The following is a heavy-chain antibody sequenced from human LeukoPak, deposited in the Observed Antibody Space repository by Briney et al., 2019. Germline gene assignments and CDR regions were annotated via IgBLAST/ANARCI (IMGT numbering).Heavy chain of an antibody. CDR3: ASRPDYGGDDAFDI. D-gene: IGHD4-17*01. CDR1: GGSIGSYY. V-gene: IGHV4-59*01. Sequence: SETLSLTCTVSGGSIGSYYWSWIRQPPGKGLEWIGYIYYSGSTNYNPSLKSRVTISVDTSKNQFSLKLGSVTAADTAVYYCASRPDYGGDDAFDIWGQGTMVTVSS. J-gene: IGHJ3*02. CDR2: IYYSGST.